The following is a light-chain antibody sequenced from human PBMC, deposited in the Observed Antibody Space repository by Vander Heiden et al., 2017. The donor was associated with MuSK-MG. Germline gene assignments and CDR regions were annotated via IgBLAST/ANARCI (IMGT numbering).Light chain of an antibody. Sequence: EIVMTQSPATLSVSPGERATLSCRASQSIGTNLAWYQQKPGQAPRLLIFGASTRATGIPARFSGSGYGTEFTLTISSRQSEDFAVYYCQQTDNWPPIIFGQGTPLEIK. CDR1: QSIGTN. CDR2: GAS. J-gene: IGKJ5*01. V-gene: IGKV3D-15*01. CDR3: QQTDNWPPII.